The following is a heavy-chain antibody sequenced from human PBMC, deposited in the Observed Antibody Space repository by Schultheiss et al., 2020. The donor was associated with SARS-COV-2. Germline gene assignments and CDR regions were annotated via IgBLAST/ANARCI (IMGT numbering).Heavy chain of an antibody. D-gene: IGHD3-3*01. V-gene: IGHV3-73*01. Sequence: GGSLRLSCAASESIFSGSSMDWVRQASGKGLEWVGRIRSKANSYATAYAASVKGRFTISRDDSKNTAYLQMNSLKTEDTAVYYCIAVYFWSGYYTGFWGQGTLVSVSS. CDR2: IRSKANSYAT. CDR3: IAVYFWSGYYTGF. J-gene: IGHJ4*02. CDR1: ESIFSGSS.